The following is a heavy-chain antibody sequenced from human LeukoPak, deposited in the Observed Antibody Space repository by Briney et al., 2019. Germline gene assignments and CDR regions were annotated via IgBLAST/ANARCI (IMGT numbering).Heavy chain of an antibody. V-gene: IGHV4-34*01. CDR3: ARSLERDTAMVGRRDY. D-gene: IGHD5-18*01. CDR1: GGSFSGYY. J-gene: IGHJ4*02. Sequence: SETLSLTCAVYGGSFSGYYWSWIRQPPGKGLEWIGEINHSGSTNYNPSLKSRVTISADTSKNQFSLKLSSVTAADTAVYYCARSLERDTAMVGRRDYWGQGTLVTVSS. CDR2: INHSGST.